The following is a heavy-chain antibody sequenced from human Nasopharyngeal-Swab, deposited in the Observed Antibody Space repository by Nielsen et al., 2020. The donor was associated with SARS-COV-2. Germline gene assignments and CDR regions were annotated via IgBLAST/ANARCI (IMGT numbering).Heavy chain of an antibody. D-gene: IGHD1-1*01. J-gene: IGHJ6*01. CDR3: ARSGTTKYGLDV. V-gene: IGHV4-4*07. CDR1: GGSISGYF. CDR2: VYTSGST. Sequence: GSLRLSCSVSGGSISGYFLSWIRQPAGEGLEWIGRVYTSGSTNYNPSLKSRVTISIDMSKNQFSLELRSVTAADTAFYYCARSGTTKYGLDVWGQGTTVIFSS.